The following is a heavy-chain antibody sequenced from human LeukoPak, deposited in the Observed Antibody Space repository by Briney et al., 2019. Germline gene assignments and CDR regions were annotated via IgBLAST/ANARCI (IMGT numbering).Heavy chain of an antibody. Sequence: SETLSLTCAVYGWSFNDYYWNWIREPPGKGLEWIGEISARGDTNYNPSLKSRVTISVDTSKKQLSLRLTSMIAADTALYYCARGQVPAARGYNWFDPWGQGTLVTVSS. V-gene: IGHV4-34*01. CDR3: ARGQVPAARGYNWFDP. CDR2: ISARGDT. CDR1: GWSFNDYY. J-gene: IGHJ5*02. D-gene: IGHD2-2*01.